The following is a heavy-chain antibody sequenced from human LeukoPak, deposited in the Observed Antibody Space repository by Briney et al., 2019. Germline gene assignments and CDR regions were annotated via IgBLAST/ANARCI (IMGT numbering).Heavy chain of an antibody. D-gene: IGHD1-14*01. V-gene: IGHV3-21*04. Sequence: GGSLRLSCAASGFTFSNYGLSWVRQAPGKGLEWVSSISSSSIYKYYADSVKGRFTISRDNAKKSLYLQMNSLRAEDTAVYYCAKPARTDAFDIWGQGTMITVSS. J-gene: IGHJ3*02. CDR3: AKPARTDAFDI. CDR2: ISSSSIYK. CDR1: GFTFSNYG.